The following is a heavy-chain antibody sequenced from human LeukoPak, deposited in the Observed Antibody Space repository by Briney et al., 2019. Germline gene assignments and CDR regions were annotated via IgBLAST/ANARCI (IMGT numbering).Heavy chain of an antibody. CDR3: ARPYYYDGYFDY. D-gene: IGHD3-22*01. CDR1: GYPFKTYG. V-gene: IGHV1-18*01. Sequence: ASVKVSCKTSGYPFKTYGISWVRQAPGQGLEWMGWISAYNGNTNYAQNLQGRVTMTTDTSTSTAYMELRSLRSDDAAVYYCARPYYYDGYFDYWGQGTLVTVSS. CDR2: ISAYNGNT. J-gene: IGHJ4*02.